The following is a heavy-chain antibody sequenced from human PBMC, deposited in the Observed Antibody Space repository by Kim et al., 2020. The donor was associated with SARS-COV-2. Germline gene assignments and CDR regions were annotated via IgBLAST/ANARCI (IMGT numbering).Heavy chain of an antibody. V-gene: IGHV4-39*01. CDR2: IYYSGST. Sequence: SETLSLTCTVSGGSISSSSFYWVWFRQPPGMGLEWIGSIYYSGSTYSNSSLNSRVTTSVDTSNNQYSQMLSSVTAADTAVYYCAGLSEGYGGFDPWGQGTLVTVSS. CDR1: GGSISSSSFY. CDR3: AGLSEGYGGFDP. D-gene: IGHD5-18*01. J-gene: IGHJ5*02.